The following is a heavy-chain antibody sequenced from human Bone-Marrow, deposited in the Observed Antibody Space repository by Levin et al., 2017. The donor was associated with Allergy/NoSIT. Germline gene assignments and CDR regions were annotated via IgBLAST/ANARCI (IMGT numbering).Heavy chain of an antibody. CDR3: ARDMVLWFDP. J-gene: IGHJ5*02. CDR2: IIPIFGTA. Sequence: KISCKASGGTFSSYAISWVRQAPGQGLEWMGGIIPIFGTANYAQKFQGRVTITADESTSTAYMELSSLRSEDTAVYYCARDMVLWFDPWGQGTLVTVSS. V-gene: IGHV1-69*01. D-gene: IGHD3-10*01. CDR1: GGTFSSYA.